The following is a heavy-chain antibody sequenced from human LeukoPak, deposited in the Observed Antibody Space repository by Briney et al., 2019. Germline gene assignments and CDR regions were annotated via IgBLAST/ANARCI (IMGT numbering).Heavy chain of an antibody. CDR2: ISYTGST. CDR1: GGSISPYF. CDR3: ARDDYRGVTNFDP. J-gene: IGHJ5*02. Sequence: SETLSLTCTVSGGSISPYFWSWIRQPPGKGLEWIGYISYTGSTNYNPSLKSRVTISVDTSKDQFSLQLTSVTAADTAVYYCARDDYRGVTNFDPWGQGTLVTVSS. D-gene: IGHD3-10*01. V-gene: IGHV4-59*01.